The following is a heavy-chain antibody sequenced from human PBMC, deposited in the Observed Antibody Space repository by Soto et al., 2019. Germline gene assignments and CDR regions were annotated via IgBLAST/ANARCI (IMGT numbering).Heavy chain of an antibody. CDR1: GGSISSYY. CDR3: ARNWDYDILTGYYKGWFDP. D-gene: IGHD3-9*01. V-gene: IGHV4-59*01. CDR2: IYYSGST. Sequence: SETLSLTCTVSGGSISSYYWSWIRQPPGKGLEWIGYIYYSGSTNYNPSLKSRVTISVDTSKNQFSLKLSSVTAADTAVYYRARNWDYDILTGYYKGWFDPWGQGTLVTVSS. J-gene: IGHJ5*02.